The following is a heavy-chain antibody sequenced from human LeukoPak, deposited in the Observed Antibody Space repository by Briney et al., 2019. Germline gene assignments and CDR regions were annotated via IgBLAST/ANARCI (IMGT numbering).Heavy chain of an antibody. CDR3: ARDGGVAAIDF. CDR2: ISSSGSTI. J-gene: IGHJ4*02. V-gene: IGHV3-11*01. Sequence: GGSLRLSCAASGLTFSDCYMTWIRQAPGKGLEWVSYISSSGSTIYYADSVKGRFTISRDNAKNSLYLQMNSLRAEDTAVYYCARDGGVAAIDFWGQGTLVTVSS. D-gene: IGHD2-15*01. CDR1: GLTFSDCY.